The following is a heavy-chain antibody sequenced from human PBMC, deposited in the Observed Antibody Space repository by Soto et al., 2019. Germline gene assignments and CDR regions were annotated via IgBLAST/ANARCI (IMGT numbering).Heavy chain of an antibody. Sequence: QVQLQESGPGLVKPSQTLSLTCIVSGGSINSHDHYWSWIRQLPGKGLEWIGHIYRSGRTSYNPSLKSRLAISIATSQNQFSLSLSSVTAADTAVYFCARDKGGELLKGSGIDVWGQGTTVTVSS. CDR2: IYRSGRT. J-gene: IGHJ6*02. V-gene: IGHV4-31*03. D-gene: IGHD1-26*01. CDR3: ARDKGGELLKGSGIDV. CDR1: GGSINSHDHY.